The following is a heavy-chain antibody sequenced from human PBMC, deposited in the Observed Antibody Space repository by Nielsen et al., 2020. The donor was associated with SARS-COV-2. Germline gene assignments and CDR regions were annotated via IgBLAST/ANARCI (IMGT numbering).Heavy chain of an antibody. J-gene: IGHJ4*02. Sequence: GESLKISCAASGFTFSNYEMNWVRQAPGKGLEWVSYISSSGSTIYYADSVKGRFTISRDNAKNSLYLQMNSLRAEDTAVYYCASGGTLKASTVTTTAVADYWGQGTLVTVSS. V-gene: IGHV3-48*03. CDR2: ISSSGSTI. CDR3: ASGGTLKASTVTTTAVADY. CDR1: GFTFSNYE. D-gene: IGHD4-11*01.